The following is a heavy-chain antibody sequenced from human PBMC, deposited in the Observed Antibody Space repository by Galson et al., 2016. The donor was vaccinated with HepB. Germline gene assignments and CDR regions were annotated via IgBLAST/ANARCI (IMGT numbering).Heavy chain of an antibody. CDR3: AGPRDYGFDN. J-gene: IGHJ4*02. V-gene: IGHV4-39*01. Sequence: SETLSLTCSVSGGSISSSAYWGWIRPPPGKGLEWIANIHYSGSIDYKSSLKSRVTISLDKFKNQFSLKLNSVTAADTAFYYCAGPRDYGFDNWCQGTLVTVYS. CDR1: GGSISSSAY. CDR2: IHYSGSI. D-gene: IGHD4-17*01.